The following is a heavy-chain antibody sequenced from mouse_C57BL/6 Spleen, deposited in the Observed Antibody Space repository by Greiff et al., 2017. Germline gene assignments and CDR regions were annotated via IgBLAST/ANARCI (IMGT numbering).Heavy chain of an antibody. CDR2: IDPEDGET. V-gene: IGHV14-2*01. CDR1: GFNIKDYY. D-gene: IGHD1-1*01. J-gene: IGHJ3*01. CDR3: AEGDYYGSSWFAY. Sequence: EVKLMESGAELVKPGASVKLSCTASGFNIKDYYMHWVKQRTEQGLEWIGRIDPEDGETKYAPKFQGKATITADTSSNTAYLQLSSLSSEDTAVYYCAEGDYYGSSWFAYWGQGTLVTVSA.